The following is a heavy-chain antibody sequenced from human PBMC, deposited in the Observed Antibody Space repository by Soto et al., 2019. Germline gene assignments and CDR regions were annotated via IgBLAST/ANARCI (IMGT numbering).Heavy chain of an antibody. Sequence: SETLSLTGAAYGGCFSAYYWSWSRQPPGKGLEPIGESNHSGITNDNPSLTSRVTISVDTSKNQFSPKLSSVTAADTAVYYCAMPVIAAAVPATYDYWGQGTLVTVSA. D-gene: IGHD6-13*01. V-gene: IGHV4-34*01. CDR2: SNHSGIT. CDR3: AMPVIAAAVPATYDY. CDR1: GGCFSAYY. J-gene: IGHJ4*02.